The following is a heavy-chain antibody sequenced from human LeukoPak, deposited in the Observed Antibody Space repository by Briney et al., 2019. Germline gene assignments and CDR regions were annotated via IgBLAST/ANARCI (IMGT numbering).Heavy chain of an antibody. Sequence: ASVKVSCKASGYTFTGHYLHWVRQAPGQGLEWMGWINPNTGGAKFAQKFQGRVALTRDTSNSTAYMELNSLTSDDTAVYFCSRVAQLGNSPGYWGHRNLVTVSS. D-gene: IGHD1-1*01. CDR3: SRVAQLGNSPGY. CDR2: INPNTGGA. J-gene: IGHJ4*01. CDR1: GYTFTGHY. V-gene: IGHV1-2*02.